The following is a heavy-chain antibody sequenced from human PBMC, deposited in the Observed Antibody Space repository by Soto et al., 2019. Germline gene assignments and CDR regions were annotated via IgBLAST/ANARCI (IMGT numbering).Heavy chain of an antibody. D-gene: IGHD6-6*01. Sequence: PVRSLRLACAASGFTFSSYGMHWVRHAPGKGLEWVAVISYDGSNKYYTDSVKGRFTISRDNSKNTLYLQMNSLRAEDTAVYYCAKDHGSSSSWYGMDVWGQGTTVTVSS. CDR2: ISYDGSNK. CDR1: GFTFSSYG. J-gene: IGHJ6*02. CDR3: AKDHGSSSSWYGMDV. V-gene: IGHV3-30*18.